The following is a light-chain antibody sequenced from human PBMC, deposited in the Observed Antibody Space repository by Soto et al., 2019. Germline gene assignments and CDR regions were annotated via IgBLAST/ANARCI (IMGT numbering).Light chain of an antibody. CDR1: QSVSSSY. CDR2: NAS. V-gene: IGKV3-20*01. Sequence: EIVLTQSPGTLSLSPGERATLSCRASQSVSSSYLAWYQQKPGQAPRFLIYNASSRATGIPDRFSGSGSGTDFTLTISRLEPEDFAVYYCQQYGRSPTTFGQGTKVDI. CDR3: QQYGRSPTT. J-gene: IGKJ1*01.